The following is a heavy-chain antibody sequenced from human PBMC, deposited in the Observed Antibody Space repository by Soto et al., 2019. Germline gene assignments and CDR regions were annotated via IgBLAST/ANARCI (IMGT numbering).Heavy chain of an antibody. CDR2: IKFDGSEK. D-gene: IGHD2-2*01. J-gene: IGHJ4*02. V-gene: IGHV3-7*01. CDR1: GFTFSGYW. CDR3: ARDDGWNNVVVPPATQNHYFDY. Sequence: EVQLVESGGGLVQPGGSLRLSCAASGFTFSGYWMSWVGQAPGKGLEWVANIKFDGSEKYYVDSLKGRFIISRDNTKNTLSLQMNSMRVEDTAVYYCARDDGWNNVVVPPATQNHYFDYWGPGTWVTVSS.